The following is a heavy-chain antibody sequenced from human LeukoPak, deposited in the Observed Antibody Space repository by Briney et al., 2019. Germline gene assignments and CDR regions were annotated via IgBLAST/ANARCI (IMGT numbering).Heavy chain of an antibody. CDR2: INHSGST. V-gene: IGHV4-34*01. D-gene: IGHD6-19*01. CDR1: GGSFSGYY. CDR3: ARAPRPGYSSGGTAAPFDY. J-gene: IGHJ4*02. Sequence: PSETLSLTCAVYGGSFSGYYWSWIRQPPGKGLEWIGEINHSGSTNYNPSLKSRVTISVDTSKNQFSLKLSSVTAADTAVYYCARAPRPGYSSGGTAAPFDYWGQGTLVTVSS.